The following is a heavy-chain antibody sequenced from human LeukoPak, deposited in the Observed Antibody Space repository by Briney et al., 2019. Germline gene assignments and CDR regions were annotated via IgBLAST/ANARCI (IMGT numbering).Heavy chain of an antibody. CDR1: GGSISSYY. Sequence: PSETLSLTCTVSGGSISSYYWSWIRQPPGKGLEWIGYIYYSGSTNYNPSLKSRVTISVDTSKNQFSLKLSSVTAADTAVYYCARVLGSWGLSNWFDPWGQGTLVIVSS. CDR3: ARVLGSWGLSNWFDP. D-gene: IGHD6-13*01. V-gene: IGHV4-59*01. CDR2: IYYSGST. J-gene: IGHJ5*02.